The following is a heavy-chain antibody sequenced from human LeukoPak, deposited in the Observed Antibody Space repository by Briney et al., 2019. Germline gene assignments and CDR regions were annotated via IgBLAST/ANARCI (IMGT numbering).Heavy chain of an antibody. CDR2: IRYDGSNK. CDR1: GFIFSSYG. J-gene: IGHJ4*02. CDR3: AREGDSGYDTYYFDY. Sequence: GGSLRLSCAASGFIFSSYGMHWVRQAPGKGLEWVAFIRYDGSNKYYADSVKGRFTITRDNSKNTLYLQMNSLRAEDTAVYYCAREGDSGYDTYYFDYWGQGTLVTVSS. V-gene: IGHV3-30*02. D-gene: IGHD5-12*01.